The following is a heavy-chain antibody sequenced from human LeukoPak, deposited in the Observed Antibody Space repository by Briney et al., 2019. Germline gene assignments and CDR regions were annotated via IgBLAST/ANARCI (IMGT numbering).Heavy chain of an antibody. CDR3: ARGTVGYCSGGSCQGWFDP. J-gene: IGHJ5*02. V-gene: IGHV4-34*01. Sequence: SETLSLTCAVYGGSFSGYYWSWIRQPPGKGLEWIGEINHSGSTNYNPPLKSRVTISVDTSKNQFSLKLSSVTAADTAVYYCARGTVGYCSGGSCQGWFDPWGQGTLVTVSS. CDR1: GGSFSGYY. CDR2: INHSGST. D-gene: IGHD2-15*01.